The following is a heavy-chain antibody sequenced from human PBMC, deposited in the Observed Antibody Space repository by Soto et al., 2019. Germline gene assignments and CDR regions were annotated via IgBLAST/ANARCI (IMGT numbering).Heavy chain of an antibody. CDR3: TRDDIGLGIDY. CDR1: GGSISSSSYY. V-gene: IGHV4-39*02. CDR2: FYYSGST. Sequence: SETLSLTCTVSGGSISSSSYYRGWIRQPPGKGLEWIGSFYYSGSTYYNPSLKSRLTISRDNAKNTLYLQMNSLRAEDTAVYYCTRDDIGLGIDYWGLGTLVTVSS. J-gene: IGHJ4*02. D-gene: IGHD7-27*01.